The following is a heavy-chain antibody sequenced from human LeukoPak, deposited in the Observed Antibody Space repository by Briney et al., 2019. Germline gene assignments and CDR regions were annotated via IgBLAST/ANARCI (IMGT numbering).Heavy chain of an antibody. V-gene: IGHV3-53*04. D-gene: IGHD3-9*01. J-gene: IGHJ3*02. CDR1: GFTVTRNY. CDR3: VRGGYYDILTGYLHDAFDI. Sequence: GGSLRLSCAASGFTVTRNYMSWVRQAPGKGLEWVSVIYSGGSTYYADSVKGRFTISRHNSKNTLYLQMNSLRAEDTAVYYCVRGGYYDILTGYLHDAFDIWGQGTMVTVSS. CDR2: IYSGGST.